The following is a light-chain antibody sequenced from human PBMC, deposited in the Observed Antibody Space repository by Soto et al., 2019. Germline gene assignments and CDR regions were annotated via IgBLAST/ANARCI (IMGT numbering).Light chain of an antibody. CDR3: QVWDSSSDHYV. CDR1: NIGSKS. J-gene: IGLJ1*01. Sequence: SYELTQPPSVSVAPGQTARITCGGNNIGSKSVNWYQQQPGQAPVLVVYADYDRPSGIPERFSGSNSGNTATLTISRVEAADEADYYCQVWDSSSDHYVFGSGTKVTVL. CDR2: ADY. V-gene: IGLV3-21*02.